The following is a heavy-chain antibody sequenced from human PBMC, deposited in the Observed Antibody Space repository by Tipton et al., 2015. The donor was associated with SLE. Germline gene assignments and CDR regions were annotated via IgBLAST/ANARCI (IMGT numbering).Heavy chain of an antibody. CDR1: GFTFSSSR. Sequence: GSLRLSCAASGFTFSSSRMTWVRQAPGKGLEWVSSISSSSNFLYYADSMEGRFTISRDNAKNTLFLQMSSLRAEDTAVYYCARVIRDDYFDYWGQGTLVTVSS. CDR3: ARVIRDDYFDY. CDR2: ISSSSNFL. V-gene: IGHV3-21*03. D-gene: IGHD3-16*01. J-gene: IGHJ4*02.